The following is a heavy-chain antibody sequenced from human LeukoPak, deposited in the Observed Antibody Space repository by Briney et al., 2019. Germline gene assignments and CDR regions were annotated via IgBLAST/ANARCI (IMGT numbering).Heavy chain of an antibody. CDR3: ARVIGNPPGSSGYFDY. J-gene: IGHJ4*02. CDR1: GGSISSSSYY. CDR2: IYYSGST. V-gene: IGHV4-39*07. Sequence: SETLSLTCTVSGGSISSSSYYWGWIRQPPGKGLEWIGSIYYSGSTYYNPSLKSRVTISVDTSKNQFSLKLSSVTAADTAVYYCARVIGNPPGSSGYFDYWGQGTLVTVSS. D-gene: IGHD3-22*01.